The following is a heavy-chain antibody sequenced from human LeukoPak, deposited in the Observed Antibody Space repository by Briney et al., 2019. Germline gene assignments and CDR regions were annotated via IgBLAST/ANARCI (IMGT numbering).Heavy chain of an antibody. CDR3: ARDIVATQNWFDP. D-gene: IGHD5-12*01. J-gene: IGHJ5*02. CDR1: GFTFSDYY. CDR2: VSSSSSFT. V-gene: IGHV3-11*05. Sequence: GGSLRLSCAASGFTFSDYYMSWIRQAPGKGLEWISYVSSSSSFTNYADSVKGRSTISRDNAKNSLYLQMSSLRVEDTAVYYCARDIVATQNWFDPWGQGTLVTVSS.